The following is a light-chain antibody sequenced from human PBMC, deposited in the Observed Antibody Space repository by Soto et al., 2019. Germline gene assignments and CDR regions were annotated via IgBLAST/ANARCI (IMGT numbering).Light chain of an antibody. CDR3: QHYNSYSEA. J-gene: IGKJ1*01. Sequence: DIQMSQSPSTLSGSVGDRVTITCRASQTISSWLAWYQQKPGKAPKLLIYKASTLKSGVPSRFSGSGSGTEFTLTIGSLQPDDFATYYCQHYNSYSEAFGQGTNVELK. CDR2: KAS. CDR1: QTISSW. V-gene: IGKV1-5*03.